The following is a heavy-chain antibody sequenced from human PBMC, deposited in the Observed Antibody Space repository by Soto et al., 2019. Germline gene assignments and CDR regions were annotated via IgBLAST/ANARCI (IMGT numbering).Heavy chain of an antibody. CDR3: ARDSELLEDVAY. CDR1: GFTFSSYS. CDR2: ISSSSSYI. Sequence: PGGSLRLSCAASGFTFSSYSMNWVRQAPGKGLEWVSSISSSSSYIYYADSVKGRFTISRDNAKNSLYLQMNSLRAEDTAVYYCARDSELLEDVAYWGQGTRGTVSS. D-gene: IGHD1-26*01. V-gene: IGHV3-21*01. J-gene: IGHJ4*02.